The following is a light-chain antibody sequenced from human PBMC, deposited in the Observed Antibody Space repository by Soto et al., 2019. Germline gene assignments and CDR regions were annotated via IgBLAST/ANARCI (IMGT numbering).Light chain of an antibody. CDR1: SSDVGGYNY. CDR2: EVS. CDR3: YSYTTSSTVV. V-gene: IGLV2-14*01. Sequence: QSVLTQPASVSGSPGQSITISCTGTSSDVGGYNYVSWYQQYPGKAPKLMIYEVSNWPSGVSDRFSGSKSGNTASLTISGLQAEDEGDYYCYSYTTSSTVVFGGGTKLTVL. J-gene: IGLJ2*01.